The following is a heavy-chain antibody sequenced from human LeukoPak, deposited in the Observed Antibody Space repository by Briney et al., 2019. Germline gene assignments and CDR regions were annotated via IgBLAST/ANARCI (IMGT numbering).Heavy chain of an antibody. V-gene: IGHV1-46*01. Sequence: ASVKVSCKASGDTFSSYYMHWVRQAPGQGLEWMGIINPSGGSTNYAQKFQGRLTMTRDMSTSTAYMELSSLRSEDTALYYCARAGEYCSGGSCYSGVYFDYWGQGTLVTVSS. CDR1: GDTFSSYY. D-gene: IGHD2-15*01. CDR3: ARAGEYCSGGSCYSGVYFDY. J-gene: IGHJ4*02. CDR2: INPSGGST.